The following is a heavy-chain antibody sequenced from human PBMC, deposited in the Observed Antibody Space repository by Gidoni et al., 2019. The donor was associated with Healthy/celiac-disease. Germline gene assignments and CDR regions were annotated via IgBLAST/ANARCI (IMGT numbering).Heavy chain of an antibody. CDR2: ISYDGSNK. CDR1: GVTFSSYA. CDR3: ARVVGSGWYKSYFDY. J-gene: IGHJ4*02. D-gene: IGHD6-19*01. Sequence: QVQLVESGGGVVQPGRSLRLSCAASGVTFSSYAMHWVRQAPGKGLEWVAVISYDGSNKYYADSVKGRFTISRDNSKNTLYLQMNSLRAEDTAVYYCARVVGSGWYKSYFDYWGQGTLVTVSS. V-gene: IGHV3-30*04.